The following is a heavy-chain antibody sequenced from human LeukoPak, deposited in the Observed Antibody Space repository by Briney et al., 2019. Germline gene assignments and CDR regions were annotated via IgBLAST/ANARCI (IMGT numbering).Heavy chain of an antibody. V-gene: IGHV3-21*01. Sequence: PGGSLRLSCAASGFTFSSYNMNWVRQAPGRGLEWVSSISRTGSYIYYADSVKGRFTISRDSAQNSLYLQMNSLRVEDTAVYYCARVLETDCRGGSCYSGLDYWGQGTLVTVSS. CDR2: ISRTGSYI. J-gene: IGHJ4*02. CDR3: ARVLETDCRGGSCYSGLDY. D-gene: IGHD2-15*01. CDR1: GFTFSSYN.